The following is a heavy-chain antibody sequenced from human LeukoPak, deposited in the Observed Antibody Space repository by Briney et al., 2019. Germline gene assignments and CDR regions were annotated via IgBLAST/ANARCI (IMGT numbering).Heavy chain of an antibody. CDR2: INGDGSST. D-gene: IGHD1-26*01. V-gene: IGHV3-74*01. Sequence: GRSLRLSCAASGFTFSTSWMHWVRQAPGKGLVWVSRINGDGSSTSYADSVKGRFTISRDNAKNTLYLQMNGLRAEDTAVYYCASPGGPPYFDYWGQGTLVTVSS. J-gene: IGHJ4*02. CDR1: GFTFSTSW. CDR3: ASPGGPPYFDY.